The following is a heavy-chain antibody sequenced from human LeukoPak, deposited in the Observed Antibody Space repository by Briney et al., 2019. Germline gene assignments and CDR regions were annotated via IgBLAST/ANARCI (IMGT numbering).Heavy chain of an antibody. CDR2: IIPILGIA. CDR1: GGTFSSYA. J-gene: IGHJ5*02. V-gene: IGHV1-69*04. D-gene: IGHD2-2*01. Sequence: SVKVSCKASGGTFSSYAISWVRQAPGQGLEWMGRIIPILGIANYAQKFQGRVTITADKSTSTAYMELSSLRSEDTAVYYCARVGRYCSSASCPVGPWGQGTLVTVSS. CDR3: ARVGRYCSSASCPVGP.